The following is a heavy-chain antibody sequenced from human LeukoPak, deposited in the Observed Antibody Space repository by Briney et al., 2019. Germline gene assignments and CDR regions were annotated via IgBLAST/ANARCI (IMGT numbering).Heavy chain of an antibody. D-gene: IGHD2-2*02. Sequence: SVKVSCKASGGTFGSYGISWVRQAPGQGLEWMGGIIPIFGTANYAQKFQGRVTITADESTSTAYMELSSLRSEDTAVYYCASRRVVPAAIPPTGFDYWGQGTLVTVSS. CDR3: ASRRVVPAAIPPTGFDY. J-gene: IGHJ4*02. CDR1: GGTFGSYG. V-gene: IGHV1-69*13. CDR2: IIPIFGTA.